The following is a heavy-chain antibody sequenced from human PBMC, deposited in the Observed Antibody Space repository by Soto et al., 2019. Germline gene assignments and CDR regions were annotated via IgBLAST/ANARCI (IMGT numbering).Heavy chain of an antibody. CDR3: ASGDYDSSGYSINAFDI. J-gene: IGHJ3*02. D-gene: IGHD3-22*01. CDR1: GGTFSSYA. Sequence: QVQLVQSGAEVKKPGSSVKVSCKASGGTFSSYAISWVRQAPGQGLEWMGGVIPIFGTANYAQNFQGRVLMTADESTSTAYMELSSLRSEDTAVYYCASGDYDSSGYSINAFDIWGQGTMVTVSS. CDR2: VIPIFGTA. V-gene: IGHV1-69*01.